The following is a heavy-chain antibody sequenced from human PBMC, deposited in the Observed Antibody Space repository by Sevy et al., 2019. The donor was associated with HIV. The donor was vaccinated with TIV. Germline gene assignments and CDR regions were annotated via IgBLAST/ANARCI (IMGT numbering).Heavy chain of an antibody. CDR2: IHPADSDT. V-gene: IGHV5-51*01. CDR1: GYNFTPYW. J-gene: IGHJ4*02. Sequence: GESLKISCKGTGYNFTPYWVGWVRQKPGQGLEWLVIIHPADSDTGYSPSFEGQVTISVDNSITTVYLQWSSLKASDTAMYYCARQGDLDYFDYWGQGTLVTVSS. D-gene: IGHD1-1*01. CDR3: ARQGDLDYFDY.